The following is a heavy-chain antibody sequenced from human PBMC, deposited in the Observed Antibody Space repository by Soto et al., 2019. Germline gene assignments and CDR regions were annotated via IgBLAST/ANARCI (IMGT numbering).Heavy chain of an antibody. CDR2: ISGSGGST. D-gene: IGHD6-13*01. V-gene: IGHV3-23*01. Sequence: EVQLLESGGGLVQPGGSLRLSCAASGFTFSSYAMSWVRQAPGKGLEWVSAISGSGGSTYYADSVKGRFTIPRDNSKNTLYLQMNSLRAEDTAVYYCAKEPGRYSSSWYKVWFDPWGQGTLVTVSS. J-gene: IGHJ5*02. CDR3: AKEPGRYSSSWYKVWFDP. CDR1: GFTFSSYA.